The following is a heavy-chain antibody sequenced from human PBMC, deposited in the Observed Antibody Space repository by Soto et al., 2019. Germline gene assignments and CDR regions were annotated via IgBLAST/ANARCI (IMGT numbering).Heavy chain of an antibody. CDR2: FFIGGNT. CDR1: GGSISSSTYY. J-gene: IGHJ6*02. D-gene: IGHD6-19*01. V-gene: IGHV4-39*01. CDR3: TRHGQWLVTGYFYYGMDV. Sequence: DTMSLTCTFLGGSISSSTYYWGWLRQPPGKGMERIARFFIGGNTYYNTSLKSRDTISVDTSKNQYSLKLRSVAAADTAVYYFTRHGQWLVTGYFYYGMDVWGQGTTVTVTS.